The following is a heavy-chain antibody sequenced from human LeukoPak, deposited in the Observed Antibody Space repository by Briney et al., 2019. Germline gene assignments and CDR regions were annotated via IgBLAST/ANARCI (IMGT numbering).Heavy chain of an antibody. V-gene: IGHV5-51*01. Sequence: GESLKISCKGSGYSFTNYWIGWVRQMPGKGLEWMGIIQPGNSIAHYTPSFQGQVSISADTSSSTAYLQWSSLRASDTAMYYCAKLRGNYAPHQWGQGTLVTVSS. J-gene: IGHJ4*02. CDR1: GYSFTNYW. D-gene: IGHD5-24*01. CDR3: AKLRGNYAPHQ. CDR2: IQPGNSIA.